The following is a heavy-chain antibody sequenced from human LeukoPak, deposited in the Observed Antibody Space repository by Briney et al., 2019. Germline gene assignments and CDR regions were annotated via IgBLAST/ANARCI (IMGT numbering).Heavy chain of an antibody. CDR2: IKQDGSAK. V-gene: IGHV3-7*01. Sequence: GGSLRLSCAASGFTFSSYWMSWVRLAPGKGLEWVANIKQDGSAKFYVESVKGRFTISRDNAKKSLYLQMNSLRAEDTAVYYCVRDGDFWSAQGAFDIWGQGTMVTVSS. D-gene: IGHD3-3*01. CDR3: VRDGDFWSAQGAFDI. CDR1: GFTFSSYW. J-gene: IGHJ3*02.